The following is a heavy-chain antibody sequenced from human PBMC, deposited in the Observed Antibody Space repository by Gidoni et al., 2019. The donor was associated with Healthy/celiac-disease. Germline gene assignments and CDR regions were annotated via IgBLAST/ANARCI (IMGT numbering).Heavy chain of an antibody. D-gene: IGHD3-16*01. CDR1: GGSFSGYY. J-gene: IGHJ4*02. Sequence: QVQLQQWGAGLLKPSETLSLTCAVYGGSFSGYYWSWIRQPPGKGLEWIGEINHSGSTNYNPSLKSRVTISVDTSKNQFSLKLSSVTAADTAVYYCARGGPRGEDYWGQGTLVTVSS. V-gene: IGHV4-34*01. CDR3: ARGGPRGEDY. CDR2: INHSGST.